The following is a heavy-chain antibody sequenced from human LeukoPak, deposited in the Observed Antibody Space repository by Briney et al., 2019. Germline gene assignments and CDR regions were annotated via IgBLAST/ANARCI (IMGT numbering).Heavy chain of an antibody. J-gene: IGHJ5*02. CDR3: ARYKAGIVGAVGVFDP. CDR2: IYYSGSP. Sequence: SETLSLTCTVSGGSISSSSYYWGWIRQPPGKGLEWIGSIYYSGSPYYNPSLKSRVTISVDTSKNQFSLKLSSVTAADTAVYYCARYKAGIVGAVGVFDPWGQGTLVTVSS. CDR1: GGSISSSSYY. D-gene: IGHD1-26*01. V-gene: IGHV4-39*07.